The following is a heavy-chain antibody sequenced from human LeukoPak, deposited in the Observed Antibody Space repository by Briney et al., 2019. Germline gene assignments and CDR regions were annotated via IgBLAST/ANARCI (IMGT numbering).Heavy chain of an antibody. V-gene: IGHV4-31*03. J-gene: IGHJ6*02. CDR1: GGSISSGGYY. D-gene: IGHD3-22*01. Sequence: NPSETLSLTCTVSGGSISSGGYYWSWIRQHPGKGLEWIGYIYYSGSTYYNPSLKSRVTISVDTSKNQFSLKLSSVTAADTAVYYCARETPHYYDSSGKWYGMDVWGQGTTVTVSS. CDR3: ARETPHYYDSSGKWYGMDV. CDR2: IYYSGST.